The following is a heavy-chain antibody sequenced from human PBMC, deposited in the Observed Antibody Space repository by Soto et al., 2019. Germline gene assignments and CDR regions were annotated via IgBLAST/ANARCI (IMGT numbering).Heavy chain of an antibody. CDR2: MSHSGRT. J-gene: IGHJ3*01. CDR3: AKDVKYYDSTGYDAFAV. Sequence: ETLSLTCTFSGDSISSYFWTWIRQPPGKALEWIGYMSHSGRTNYNPSLTSRVTMSADTSNNQFSLTLTSVTAADTAVYYCAKDVKYYDSTGYDAFAVWGQGITVTV. V-gene: IGHV4-59*01. CDR1: GDSISSYF. D-gene: IGHD3-22*01.